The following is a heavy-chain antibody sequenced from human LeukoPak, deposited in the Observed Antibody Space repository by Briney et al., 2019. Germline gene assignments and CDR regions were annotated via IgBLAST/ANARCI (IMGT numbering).Heavy chain of an antibody. CDR3: AKDNGYSAFDI. D-gene: IGHD5-24*01. J-gene: IGHJ3*02. Sequence: GGSLRLSCAASGFTFSSYEMNWVRQAPGKGLEWVSYISSSGSTIYYADSVKGRFTISRDNSKNTLHLQMNSLRAEDTAVYYCAKDNGYSAFDIWGQGTMVTVSS. CDR1: GFTFSSYE. CDR2: ISSSGSTI. V-gene: IGHV3-48*03.